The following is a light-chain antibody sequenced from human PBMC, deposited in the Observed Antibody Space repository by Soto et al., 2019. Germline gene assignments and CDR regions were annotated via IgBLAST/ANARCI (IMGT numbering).Light chain of an antibody. CDR2: AAS. CDR1: QIINTY. Sequence: DIQMTQSPSSLSASVGDRVTITCRASQIINTYLNWYQQKPGKPPKLLIFAASSLRSGVPSRFSGTGSGTDFTLTINSLQPDDFATYYCQQSYSSLYTFGQGTKLEIK. V-gene: IGKV1-39*01. J-gene: IGKJ2*01. CDR3: QQSYSSLYT.